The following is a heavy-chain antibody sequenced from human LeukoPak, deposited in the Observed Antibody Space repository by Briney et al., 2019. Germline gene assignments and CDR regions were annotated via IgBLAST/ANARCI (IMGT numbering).Heavy chain of an antibody. V-gene: IGHV4-34*01. CDR2: INHSGGA. Sequence: RTSETLSLTCAVYGGSFIGYYWSWIRQPPGKELEWIGEINHSGGANYNPSLKRRVTISADTSKSQFSLKLGSVTAADTAVYYCARVPLRFLEPFGYWGQGTLVTVSS. D-gene: IGHD3-3*01. J-gene: IGHJ4*02. CDR1: GGSFIGYY. CDR3: ARVPLRFLEPFGY.